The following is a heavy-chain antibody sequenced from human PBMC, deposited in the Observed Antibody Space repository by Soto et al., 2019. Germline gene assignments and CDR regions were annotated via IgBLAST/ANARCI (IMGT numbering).Heavy chain of an antibody. CDR1: GFTFSSYA. D-gene: IGHD3-16*02. CDR3: ARAGGAIHYYYYGMDV. V-gene: IGHV3-30-3*01. CDR2: ISYDGSNK. J-gene: IGHJ6*02. Sequence: ESGGGVVQPGRSLRLSCAASGFTFSSYAMHWVRQAPGKGLEWVAVISYDGSNKYYADSVKGRFTISRDNSKNTLYLQMNSLRAEDTAVYYCARAGGAIHYYYYGMDVWGQGTTVTVSS.